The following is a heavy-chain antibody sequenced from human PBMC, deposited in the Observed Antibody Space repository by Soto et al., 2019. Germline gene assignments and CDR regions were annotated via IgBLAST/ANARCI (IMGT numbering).Heavy chain of an antibody. CDR2: INAANGDT. CDR3: VRRHVAATGIDWFDP. D-gene: IGHD6-13*01. Sequence: ASVKVSCKASGYTFTSYGIHWVRQAPGQRLEWMGWINAANGDTKYSPKFQGRVTITRDTSASTAYMELSSLRSEDTAVYYCVRRHVAATGIDWFDPWGQGTLVTSPQ. V-gene: IGHV1-3*01. CDR1: GYTFTSYG. J-gene: IGHJ5*02.